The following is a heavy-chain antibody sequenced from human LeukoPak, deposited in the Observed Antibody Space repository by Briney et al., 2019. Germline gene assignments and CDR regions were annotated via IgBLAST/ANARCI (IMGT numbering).Heavy chain of an antibody. V-gene: IGHV5-51*01. CDR1: GYSFTSYW. CDR2: IYPGDSDN. Sequence: GESLKISWKGSGYSFTSYWLGWVRQMPGKGLEWMGIIYPGDSDNRYSPSFQGQVTISADKSNSTAYLQWSSLKASDTAMYYCARLHPVMEYYFDYWGQGTLVTVSS. J-gene: IGHJ4*02. CDR3: ARLHPVMEYYFDY. D-gene: IGHD2-8*01.